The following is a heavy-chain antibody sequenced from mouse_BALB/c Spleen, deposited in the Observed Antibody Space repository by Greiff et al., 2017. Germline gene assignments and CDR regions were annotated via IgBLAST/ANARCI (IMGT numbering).Heavy chain of an antibody. CDR3: ARVYYGNYGWFAY. CDR1: GYTFTSYW. CDR2: IYPGSGNT. Sequence: QVQLKESGAELAKPGASVKMSCKASGYTFTSYWMHWVKQRPGQGLEWIGEIYPGSGNTYYNEKFKGKATLTADKSSSTAYMQLSSLTSEDSAVYFCARVYYGNYGWFAYWGQGTLVTVSA. V-gene: IGHV1-7*01. J-gene: IGHJ3*01. D-gene: IGHD2-1*01.